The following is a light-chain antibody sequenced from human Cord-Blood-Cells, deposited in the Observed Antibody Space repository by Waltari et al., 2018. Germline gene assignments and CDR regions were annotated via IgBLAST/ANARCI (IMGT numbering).Light chain of an antibody. CDR1: SSDVGSYNL. CDR2: EGS. Sequence: QSALTQPASVSGSPGQSITISCTGTSSDVGSYNLVSWYPQHPGKAPKLRIYEGSKRPSGVSNRFSGSKSGNTASLTISGLQAEDEADYYCCSYAGSNWVFGGGTKLTVL. CDR3: CSYAGSNWV. V-gene: IGLV2-23*01. J-gene: IGLJ3*02.